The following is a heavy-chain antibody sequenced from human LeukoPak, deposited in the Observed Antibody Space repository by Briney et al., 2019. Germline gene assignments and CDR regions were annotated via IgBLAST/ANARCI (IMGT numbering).Heavy chain of an antibody. CDR1: GFTFSSYE. D-gene: IGHD6-13*01. J-gene: IGHJ1*01. CDR2: ISSSGSTI. CDR3: ARDGSGYSSSWRAEYFQH. Sequence: GGSLRLSCAASGFTFSSYEMNWVRQAPGKGLEWVSYISSSGSTIYYADSVKGRFTISRDNAKNSLYLQMNSLRAEDTAVYYCARDGSGYSSSWRAEYFQHWGQGTLLTVSS. V-gene: IGHV3-48*03.